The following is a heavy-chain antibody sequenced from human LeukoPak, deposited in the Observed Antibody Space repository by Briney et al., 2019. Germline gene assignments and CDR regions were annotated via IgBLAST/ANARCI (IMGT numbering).Heavy chain of an antibody. CDR1: GYTFTGYY. Sequence: GASVKVSCKASGYTFTGYYMHWVRQAPGQGLEWMGWINPNSGGTNYAQKFQGRVTISVDTSKNQFSLKLSSVTAADTAVYYCAREWLRGFDYWGQGTLVTVSS. J-gene: IGHJ4*02. CDR2: INPNSGGT. V-gene: IGHV1-2*02. D-gene: IGHD5-12*01. CDR3: AREWLRGFDY.